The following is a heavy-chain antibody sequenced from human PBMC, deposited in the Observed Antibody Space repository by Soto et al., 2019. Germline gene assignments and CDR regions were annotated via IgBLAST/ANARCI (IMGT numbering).Heavy chain of an antibody. Sequence: RLSCAVSGFTFSRSWMSWVRQAPGKGLEWVANIKYDGSQKFYVDSVKGRFTISRDNAQNSLYLQMNSLRVEDTAVYYCVYDYGGLGGFWGQGTQVTVS. CDR3: VYDYGGLGGF. V-gene: IGHV3-7*01. J-gene: IGHJ4*02. CDR2: IKYDGSQK. CDR1: GFTFSRSW. D-gene: IGHD3-10*01.